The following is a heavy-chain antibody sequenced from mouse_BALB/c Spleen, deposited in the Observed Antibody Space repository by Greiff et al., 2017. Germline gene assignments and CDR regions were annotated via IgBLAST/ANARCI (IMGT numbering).Heavy chain of an antibody. D-gene: IGHD1-1*01. V-gene: IGHV1-5*01. Sequence: VQLQQSGTVLARPGASVKMSCKASGYTFTSYWMHWVKQRPGQGLEWIGAIYPGNSDTSYNQKFKGKAKLTAVTSTSTAYMELSSLTNEDSAVYYCTRGIYYYGSSYVDYAMDYWGQGTSVTVSS. CDR2: IYPGNSDT. CDR3: TRGIYYYGSSYVDYAMDY. CDR1: GYTFTSYW. J-gene: IGHJ4*01.